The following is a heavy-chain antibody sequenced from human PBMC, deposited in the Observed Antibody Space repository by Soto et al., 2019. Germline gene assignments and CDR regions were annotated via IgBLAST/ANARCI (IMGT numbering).Heavy chain of an antibody. Sequence: HVRLQQWGAGLLRPSGTLSLTCNVSEGSLTGYYWAWIRQPPGHELEWIGEIFESGVTYYNPSLKPRVTMSIETSKNQFSLRLTSVTAADTAVYYCAKRFRGYSFGNDWGQGILVTVSS. CDR2: IFESGVT. J-gene: IGHJ1*01. CDR1: EGSLTGYY. D-gene: IGHD5-18*01. V-gene: IGHV4-34*02. CDR3: AKRFRGYSFGND.